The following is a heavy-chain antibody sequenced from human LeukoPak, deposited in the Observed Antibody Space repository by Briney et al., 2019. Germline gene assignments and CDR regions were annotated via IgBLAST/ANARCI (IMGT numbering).Heavy chain of an antibody. D-gene: IGHD1-1*01. V-gene: IGHV1-46*01. CDR1: GYTFTSYY. J-gene: IGHJ4*02. Sequence: GASVKVSCKASGYTFTSYYMHWVRQAPGQGLEWMGIINTSGGSTSYAQKFQGRVTMTRDTSTSTVYMELSSLRSEDTAVYYCASHWGNWNDLHYWGQGTLVTVSS. CDR2: INTSGGST. CDR3: ASHWGNWNDLHY.